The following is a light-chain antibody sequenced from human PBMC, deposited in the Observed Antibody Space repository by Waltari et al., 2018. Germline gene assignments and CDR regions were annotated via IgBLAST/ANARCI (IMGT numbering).Light chain of an antibody. V-gene: IGKV3-15*01. CDR2: GAS. J-gene: IGKJ5*01. CDR3: QKYNNWPIT. CDR1: QSVSSN. Sequence: EIVMTQSPATLSVSPGERATLSCRASQSVSSNLAWYQQKPGQAPRLLIYGASTRATGVPARFRGSGSGTEFTLAISSLQSEGFAVYYCQKYNNWPITFGQGTRLEIK.